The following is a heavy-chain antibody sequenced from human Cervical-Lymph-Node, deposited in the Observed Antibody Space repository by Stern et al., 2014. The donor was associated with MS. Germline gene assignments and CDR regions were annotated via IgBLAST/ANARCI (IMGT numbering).Heavy chain of an antibody. Sequence: VQLVQSGAEMKKPGESLKISCKGSGNSFTLYWIGWVRQMPGKGLEWMGLRHPGDSDPSYSPAFQGQVTISADKSISTAYLQWSSLKASDTAMYYCAALVRGSYFYWGQGTLVTVSS. CDR2: RHPGDSDP. CDR1: GNSFTLYW. V-gene: IGHV5-51*01. D-gene: IGHD1-26*01. J-gene: IGHJ4*02. CDR3: AALVRGSYFY.